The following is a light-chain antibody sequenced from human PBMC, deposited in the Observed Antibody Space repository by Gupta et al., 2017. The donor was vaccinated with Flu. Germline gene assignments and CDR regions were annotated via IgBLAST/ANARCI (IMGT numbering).Light chain of an antibody. J-gene: IGKJ1*01. CDR1: QSISSW. Sequence: DIQMTQSPSTLSASVGDRVTITCRASQSISSWLAWYQQKPGKAPKLLIYKASSLESGVPSRFSGSGSGTEFTLTISSLQPDDFATYYGQQYNSYPWTSGQGTKVEIK. CDR2: KAS. V-gene: IGKV1-5*03. CDR3: QQYNSYPWT.